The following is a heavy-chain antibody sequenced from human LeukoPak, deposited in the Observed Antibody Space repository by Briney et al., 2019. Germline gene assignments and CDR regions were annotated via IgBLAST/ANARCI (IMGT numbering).Heavy chain of an antibody. CDR1: GVSVSNFC. J-gene: IGHJ5*02. D-gene: IGHD4-11*01. Sequence: SETLSLTCAVSGVSVSNFCWSWIRQPAGKGLEWVGRIYTNGRTRYNPSLNSRVSLSVNTPKNQFSLKLSSVTAADTAVYYCARDVGGTVNKQRNNWFDPWGQGTLVTVSS. V-gene: IGHV4-4*07. CDR3: ARDVGGTVNKQRNNWFDP. CDR2: IYTNGRT.